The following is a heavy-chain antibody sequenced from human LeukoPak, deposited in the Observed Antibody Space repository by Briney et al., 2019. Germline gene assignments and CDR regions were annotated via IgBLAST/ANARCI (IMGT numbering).Heavy chain of an antibody. CDR2: IRSKGYGGTT. CDR3: ARDGRYCIITSCYGYYGMDV. V-gene: IGHV3-49*03. J-gene: IGHJ6*02. D-gene: IGHD2-2*01. Sequence: GGSLRLSCTSSGFTFGNYAMGWFRQAPGKGLEWISFIRSKGYGGTTDYAASVKGRFTMSRDDSKGIAYLQMDSLKTEDTAVYYCARDGRYCIITSCYGYYGMDVWGQGTTVTVSS. CDR1: GFTFGNYA.